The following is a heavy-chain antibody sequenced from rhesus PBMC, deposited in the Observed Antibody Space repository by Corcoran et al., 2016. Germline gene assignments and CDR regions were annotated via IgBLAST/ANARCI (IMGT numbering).Heavy chain of an antibody. CDR2: IYWDDDK. CDR1: GFSLSIKGVA. CDR3: ARRESVIVFFDC. D-gene: IGHD3-16*01. J-gene: IGHJ4*01. Sequence: QVTLKESGPALVKPTQTPTLTCTFSGFSLSIKGVAGGWLRHPPGKALERLALIYWDDDKRYSTSLNNRLTISTDTSKNQVVLTLTNMDPVNTATYYCARRESVIVFFDCWGQGVLVTVSS. V-gene: IGHV2-174*01.